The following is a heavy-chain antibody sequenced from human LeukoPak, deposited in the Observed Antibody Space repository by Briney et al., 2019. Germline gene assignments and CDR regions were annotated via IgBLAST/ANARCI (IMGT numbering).Heavy chain of an antibody. CDR1: GFAVSSNY. J-gene: IGHJ4*02. Sequence: GGSLRLSCAVSGFAVSSNYMSWVRQAPGKGLEWVSFIYSGGSTYYADSVKGRFTISRDNSKNTLYLQMNSLRPEDTAVYYCARALYRGYYFDYWGQGTLVTVSS. CDR2: IYSGGST. V-gene: IGHV3-53*01. D-gene: IGHD3-16*01. CDR3: ARALYRGYYFDY.